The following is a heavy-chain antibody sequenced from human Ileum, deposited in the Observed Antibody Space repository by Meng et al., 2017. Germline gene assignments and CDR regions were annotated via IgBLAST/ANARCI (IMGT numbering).Heavy chain of an antibody. V-gene: IGHV4-4*02. CDR1: GGSTSSSNW. Sequence: QVQLQESGPGLVKPSGTLSLPCAVSGGSTSSSNWWSWVRHPPGKGLEWIGEIYHSGSTNYNPSLKSRVTISVDKSKNQFSLKLSSVTAADTAVYYCASLRYNWNYSADYWGQGTLVTVSS. CDR2: IYHSGST. CDR3: ASLRYNWNYSADY. J-gene: IGHJ4*02. D-gene: IGHD1-7*01.